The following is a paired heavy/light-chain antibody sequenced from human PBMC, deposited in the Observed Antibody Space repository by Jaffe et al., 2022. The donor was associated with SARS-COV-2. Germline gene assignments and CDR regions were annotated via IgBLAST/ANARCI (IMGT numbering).Light chain of an antibody. Sequence: ETTLTQSPAFMSATPGDKVNISCKASQDIDDDMNWYQQKPGEAAIFIIQEATTLVPGIPPRFSGSGYGTDFTLTINNIESEDAAYYFCLQHDNSMYTFGQGTKLEIK. J-gene: IGKJ2*01. V-gene: IGKV5-2*01. CDR2: EAT. CDR1: QDIDDD. CDR3: LQHDNSMYT.
Heavy chain of an antibody. CDR1: GFSLSNARMG. Sequence: QVTLKESGPVLVKPTETLTLTCTVSGFSLSNARMGVSWIRQPPGKALEWLAHIFSNDEKSYSTSLKSRLTISKDTSKSQVVLTMTNMDPVDTATYYCARISRSPFDWLRTDLDYWGQGTLVTVSS. CDR3: ARISRSPFDWLRTDLDY. CDR2: IFSNDEK. J-gene: IGHJ4*02. D-gene: IGHD3-9*01. V-gene: IGHV2-26*01.